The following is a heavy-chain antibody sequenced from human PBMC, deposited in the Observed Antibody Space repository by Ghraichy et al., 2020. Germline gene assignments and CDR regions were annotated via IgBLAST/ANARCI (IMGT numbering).Heavy chain of an antibody. CDR1: GGSFSDYY. CDR2: INHSGTT. V-gene: IGHV4-34*01. Sequence: SETLSLTCAFYGGSFSDYYWSWIRQPPGRGLEWIGEINHSGTTNYNPSLKSRVTISVDTSKNQFSLKLSSVTAADTAVYYCARTPRHITIFEIVVIPPYFDYWGQGTLVTVSS. D-gene: IGHD3-3*01. CDR3: ARTPRHITIFEIVVIPPYFDY. J-gene: IGHJ4*02.